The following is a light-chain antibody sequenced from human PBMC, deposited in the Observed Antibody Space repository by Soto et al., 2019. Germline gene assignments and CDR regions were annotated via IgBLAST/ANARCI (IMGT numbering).Light chain of an antibody. V-gene: IGKV3-11*01. CDR1: QSVRTY. Sequence: EIVLTQSPATLTLFPGERATLSCRASQSVRTYLAWFQQKPGQAPRLLISNASNRATGIPARFSGSGSGIDFTLTISGLEAEDSAVYYCHQRSSSPRTFGGGTKVEI. CDR2: NAS. CDR3: HQRSSSPRT. J-gene: IGKJ4*01.